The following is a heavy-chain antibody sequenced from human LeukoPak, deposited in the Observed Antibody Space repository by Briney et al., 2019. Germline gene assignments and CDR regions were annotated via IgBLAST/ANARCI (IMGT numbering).Heavy chain of an antibody. J-gene: IGHJ5*02. CDR1: GGSISSSSYY. CDR3: ARLKGSGNWLDP. D-gene: IGHD3-10*01. CDR2: IYYSGST. V-gene: IGHV4-39*01. Sequence: PSETLSLTCTVSGGSISSSSYYWGWIRQPPGKGLEWIGSIYYSGSTYYNPSLKSRVTISVDTSKNQFSLKLSSVTAADTAVYYCARLKGSGNWLDPWGQGTLVTVSS.